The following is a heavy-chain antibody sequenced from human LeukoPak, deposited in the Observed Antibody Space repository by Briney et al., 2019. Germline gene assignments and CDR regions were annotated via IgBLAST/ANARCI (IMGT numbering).Heavy chain of an antibody. V-gene: IGHV3-23*01. CDR2: ISGSGGST. D-gene: IGHD1-1*01. J-gene: IGHJ5*02. CDR3: AKDEVYNWNEACWFDP. Sequence: GGSLRLSCAASGFTFSSYAMSWVRQAPGKGLEWVSAISGSGGSTYYADSVKGRFTISRDNSKNTLYLQMNSLRAEDTAVYYFAKDEVYNWNEACWFDPWGQGTLVTVSS. CDR1: GFTFSSYA.